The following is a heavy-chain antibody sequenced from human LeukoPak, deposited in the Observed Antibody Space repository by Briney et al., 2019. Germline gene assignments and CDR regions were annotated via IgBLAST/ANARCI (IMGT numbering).Heavy chain of an antibody. Sequence: GASVKVSCKASGYTFTNYGMSWVRQAPGQGLEWMGGISANSGNTNYAQKLQGRITMTTDTSTSTAYMELRSLRSDDTAVYYCASNQPVVVAATKYYSYGMDVWGQGTKVTVSS. CDR2: ISANSGNT. CDR3: ASNQPVVVAATKYYSYGMDV. CDR1: GYTFTNYG. J-gene: IGHJ6*02. D-gene: IGHD2-15*01. V-gene: IGHV1-18*01.